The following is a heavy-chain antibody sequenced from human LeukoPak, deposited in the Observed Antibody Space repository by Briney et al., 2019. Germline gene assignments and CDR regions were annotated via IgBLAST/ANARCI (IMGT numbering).Heavy chain of an antibody. J-gene: IGHJ6*02. Sequence: PSETLSLTCTVSGGSISSDSFYWGWIRQPPGKGLEWIGSIYYSGNAYFNPSLKSRVTISVDTSKNQFSLNLSSVTAADTAIYYCARPGTTYYSYIMDVWGQGTTVTVSS. CDR1: GGSISSDSFY. CDR2: IYYSGNA. CDR3: ARPGTTYYSYIMDV. D-gene: IGHD1-1*01. V-gene: IGHV4-39*01.